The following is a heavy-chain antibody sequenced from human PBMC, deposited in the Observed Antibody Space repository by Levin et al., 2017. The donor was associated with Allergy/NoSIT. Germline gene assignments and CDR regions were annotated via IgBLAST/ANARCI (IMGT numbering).Heavy chain of an antibody. D-gene: IGHD6-19*01. CDR2: ISPNNGHT. CDR3: ARDLGTGWYDNAFEI. CDR1: GYTFRVYG. J-gene: IGHJ3*02. V-gene: IGHV1-18*01. Sequence: ASVKVSCIVSGYTFRVYGIIWVRQAPGEGLEWLGWISPNNGHTKVSHKVQGRVTMTTDASTTTSYLDIRSLTSDDTAVYYCARDLGTGWYDNAFEIWGQGTLVSVSS.